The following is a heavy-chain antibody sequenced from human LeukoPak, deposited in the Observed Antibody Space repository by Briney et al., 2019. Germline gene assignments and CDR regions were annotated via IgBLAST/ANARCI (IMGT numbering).Heavy chain of an antibody. CDR1: GGSISGYY. CDR2: IHDSESI. Sequence: SETLSLTCSVSGGSISGYYWTWIRQPPGKGLEWIGYIHDSESIAYNPSLKSRGTISADASKNQPSLKLSSVTAADTAVYYCARQGIAAAATPPPFYGMDVWGQGTTVTVSS. J-gene: IGHJ6*02. V-gene: IGHV4-59*08. D-gene: IGHD6-13*01. CDR3: ARQGIAAAATPPPFYGMDV.